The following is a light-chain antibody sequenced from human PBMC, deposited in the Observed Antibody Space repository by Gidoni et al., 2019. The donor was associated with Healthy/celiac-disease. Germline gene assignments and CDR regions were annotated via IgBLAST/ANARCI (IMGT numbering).Light chain of an antibody. V-gene: IGKV1-33*01. J-gene: IGKJ4*01. Sequence: DIQMTQSPSSLSASVGDRVTITCQASQDISNYLNWYQQKPGKAPKLLIYDASNLETGVPSRFSGSGSGTDFTFTISSLHPEDIATYYCQEYDNDPFTFGGGTKVEIK. CDR1: QDISNY. CDR3: QEYDNDPFT. CDR2: DAS.